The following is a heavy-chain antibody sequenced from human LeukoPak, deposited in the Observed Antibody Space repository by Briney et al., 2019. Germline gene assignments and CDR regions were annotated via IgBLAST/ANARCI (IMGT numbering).Heavy chain of an antibody. Sequence: SETLSLTCTVSGDSIRGRTYSWGWIRQPPGKGLEWIGSICSDGSTYSNPSSDPSLNSRVTISVGKSKNQFSLKVSSVTAADTAVYYCAREGSGSSWTYWGQGTLVTVSS. V-gene: IGHV4-39*07. CDR2: ICSDGST. CDR1: GDSIRGRTYS. CDR3: AREGSGSSWTY. J-gene: IGHJ4*02. D-gene: IGHD6-13*01.